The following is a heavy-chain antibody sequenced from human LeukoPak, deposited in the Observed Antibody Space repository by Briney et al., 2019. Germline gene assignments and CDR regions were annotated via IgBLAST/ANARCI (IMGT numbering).Heavy chain of an antibody. D-gene: IGHD6-13*01. CDR2: ISSSSSTI. V-gene: IGHV3-48*01. Sequence: SGGSLRLSCAASGFTFSSYSMNWVRQALGKGLEWVSYISSSSSTIYYADSVKGRITISRDNSKNTLHLQMNSLRTEDTAVYYCARVKGGIAAAGNYFDYWGQGTLVTVSS. J-gene: IGHJ4*02. CDR3: ARVKGGIAAAGNYFDY. CDR1: GFTFSSYS.